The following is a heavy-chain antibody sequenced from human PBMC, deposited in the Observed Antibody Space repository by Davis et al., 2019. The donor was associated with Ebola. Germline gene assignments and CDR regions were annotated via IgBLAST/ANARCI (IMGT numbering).Heavy chain of an antibody. D-gene: IGHD3-22*01. J-gene: IGHJ4*02. Sequence: GESLKISCAASGFTVSSNYMSWVRQAPGKGLEWVSVIYSGGSTYYADSVKGRFTISRHNSKNTLYLQMNSLRAEDTAVYYCARDAYYYDSSGYYLYYFDYWGQGTLVTVSS. V-gene: IGHV3-53*01. CDR3: ARDAYYYDSSGYYLYYFDY. CDR2: IYSGGST. CDR1: GFTVSSNY.